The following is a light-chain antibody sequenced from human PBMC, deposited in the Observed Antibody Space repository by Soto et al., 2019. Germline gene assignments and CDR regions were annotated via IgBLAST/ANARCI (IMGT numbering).Light chain of an antibody. J-gene: IGKJ4*01. CDR2: DAS. CDR1: QGIGTW. V-gene: IGKV1-12*01. CDR3: QQTNAFPLT. Sequence: DIQMTQSPSSVSAFVGDRVTITCRASQGIGTWLAWYQRKPGKAPNLLIYDASSLHSGVPSRFSGYGSGTDFTLTISSLHPEDSATYYCQQTNAFPLTFGGGTKVEIK.